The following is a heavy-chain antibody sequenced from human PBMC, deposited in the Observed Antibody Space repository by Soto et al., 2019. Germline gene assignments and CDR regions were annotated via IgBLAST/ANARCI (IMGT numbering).Heavy chain of an antibody. Sequence: QEQLVESGGGVVQPGTSLRLSCAVPGGIFHGYGMHWVRQAPGKGLEWVAIIRFDGSNEKYADSVKGRFTISRDNSKNTLYLQMNTLGAEDTAGYYWARDRIGGTVFRGYLDYWGRGTVVTVSS. CDR1: GGIFHGYG. CDR3: ARDRIGGTVFRGYLDY. V-gene: IGHV3-33*01. J-gene: IGHJ4*02. D-gene: IGHD1-7*01. CDR2: IRFDGSNE.